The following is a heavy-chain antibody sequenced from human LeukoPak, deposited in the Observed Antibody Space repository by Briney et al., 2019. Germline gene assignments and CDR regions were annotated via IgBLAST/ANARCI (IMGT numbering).Heavy chain of an antibody. CDR3: ARDPTIAVAGTGDY. V-gene: IGHV1-69*10. D-gene: IGHD6-19*01. CDR1: GYTFTAYY. Sequence: SVTVSCTASGYTFTAYYIHWVRQAPGQGLEWMGRIIPILGIANYAQKFQGGVTITADKSTSTAYMELSSLRSEDTAVYYCARDPTIAVAGTGDYWGQGTLVTVSS. CDR2: IIPILGIA. J-gene: IGHJ4*02.